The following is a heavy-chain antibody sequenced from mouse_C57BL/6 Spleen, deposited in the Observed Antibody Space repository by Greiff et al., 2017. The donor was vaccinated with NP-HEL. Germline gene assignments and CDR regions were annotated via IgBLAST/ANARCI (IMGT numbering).Heavy chain of an antibody. J-gene: IGHJ2*01. V-gene: IGHV1-15*01. Sequence: VQLQESGAELVRPGASVTLSCKASGYTFTDYEMHWVKQTPVHGLEWIGAIDPETGGTAYNQKFKGKAILTADKSSSTAYMELRSLTSEDSAVYYCTRRGYITTVVEGYFDYWGQGTTLTVSS. D-gene: IGHD1-1*01. CDR3: TRRGYITTVVEGYFDY. CDR1: GYTFTDYE. CDR2: IDPETGGT.